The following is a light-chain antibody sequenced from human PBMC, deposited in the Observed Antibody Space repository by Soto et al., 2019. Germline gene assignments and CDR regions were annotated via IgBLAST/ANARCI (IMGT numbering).Light chain of an antibody. CDR1: QTILYSSNNKNY. CDR3: QQYFTTPLT. Sequence: DIVMTQSPDSLAVSLGERATINCKPSQTILYSSNNKNYLAWYQQKAGQPPKLLVYWASTRESGVPDRFSGSGSGTDFTLTISSLQAEDVAVYYCQQYFTTPLTFGQGTKVDI. CDR2: WAS. J-gene: IGKJ1*01. V-gene: IGKV4-1*01.